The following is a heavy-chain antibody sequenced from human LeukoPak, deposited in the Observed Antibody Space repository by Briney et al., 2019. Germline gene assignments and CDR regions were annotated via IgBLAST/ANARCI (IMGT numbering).Heavy chain of an antibody. Sequence: PGGSLRLSCAASGFPLSIYAMSWVRQAPGRGLEWVSGISGSSSHTLDADSVRGRFTISRDNTRNTLYLHMNSLTAEDTALYYCAKEHDYSNAAPEWGFDSWGQGTLVTVSS. CDR1: GFPLSIYA. CDR3: AKEHDYSNAAPEWGFDS. D-gene: IGHD3-3*01. J-gene: IGHJ4*02. CDR2: ISGSSSHT. V-gene: IGHV3-23*01.